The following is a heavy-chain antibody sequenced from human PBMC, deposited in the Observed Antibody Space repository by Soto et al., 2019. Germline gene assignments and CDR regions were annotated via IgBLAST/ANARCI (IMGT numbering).Heavy chain of an antibody. J-gene: IGHJ5*02. D-gene: IGHD2-2*01. V-gene: IGHV3-74*01. CDR3: TRDPYCRSADCHNWFDL. CDR2: INSDESTT. Sequence: EVQLVESGGGVVQPGGSLRLSCIASGFTFSNYWMHWVRQAPGKGLVWVSRINSDESTTSYADSVKGRFTISRDSAKNTLCLQMNSLRAEDTAVYYCTRDPYCRSADCHNWFDLWGQGTLVTVSS. CDR1: GFTFSNYW.